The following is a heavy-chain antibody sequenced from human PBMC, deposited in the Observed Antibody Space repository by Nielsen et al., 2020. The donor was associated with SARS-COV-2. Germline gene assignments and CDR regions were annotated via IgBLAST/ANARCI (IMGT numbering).Heavy chain of an antibody. Sequence: GESLKISCAASGFTFSSYAMSWVRQAPGKGLEWVSAISGSGGSTYYADSVKGRFTISRDNAKNSLYLQMNSLRAEDTAVYYCARDRYGGYYYYYGMDVWGQGTTVTVSS. D-gene: IGHD1-26*01. CDR3: ARDRYGGYYYYYGMDV. V-gene: IGHV3-23*01. CDR2: ISGSGGST. J-gene: IGHJ6*02. CDR1: GFTFSSYA.